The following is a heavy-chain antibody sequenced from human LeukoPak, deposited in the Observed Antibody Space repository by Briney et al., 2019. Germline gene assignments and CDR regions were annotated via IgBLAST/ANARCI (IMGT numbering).Heavy chain of an antibody. CDR3: ARHEEWELPMNDY. J-gene: IGHJ4*02. D-gene: IGHD1-26*01. V-gene: IGHV1-69*13. Sequence: SVKVSCKASGGTFSSYAISWVRQAPGRGLEWMGGIIPIFGTANYAQKFQGRVTITADESTSTAYMELSSLRSEDTAVYYCARHEEWELPMNDYWGQGTLVTVSS. CDR1: GGTFSSYA. CDR2: IIPIFGTA.